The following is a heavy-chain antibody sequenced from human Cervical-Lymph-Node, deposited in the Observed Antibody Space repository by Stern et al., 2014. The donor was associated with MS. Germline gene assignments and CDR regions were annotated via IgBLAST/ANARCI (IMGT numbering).Heavy chain of an antibody. Sequence: VQLVESGAEVKKPGSSVKVSCKASGGTFSNAAIHWVRQAHGQGLEWMGGIIPLFGTASYAQYFKDRVSITAGTSTHTAFLEVNRLTSEDTAVYYCARDSPIFPKPLKGEIDYWGQGTLVTVSS. CDR1: GGTFSNAA. CDR2: IIPLFGTA. V-gene: IGHV1-69*06. CDR3: ARDSPIFPKPLKGEIDY. J-gene: IGHJ4*02. D-gene: IGHD3-16*01.